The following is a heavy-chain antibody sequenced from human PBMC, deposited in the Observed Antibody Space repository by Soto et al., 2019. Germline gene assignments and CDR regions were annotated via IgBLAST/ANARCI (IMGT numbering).Heavy chain of an antibody. D-gene: IGHD1-1*01. V-gene: IGHV4-59*01. CDR3: ARVQAGTIDY. CDR1: GGSIGSYN. Sequence: SETLSLTCTVSGGSIGSYNWSWLRQPPGKGLEWIGYIYYSGSTNYNPSLKSRVTISVDTSKNQFSLKLSSVSAADTAMYYCARVQAGTIDYWGQGALVTVSS. J-gene: IGHJ4*02. CDR2: IYYSGST.